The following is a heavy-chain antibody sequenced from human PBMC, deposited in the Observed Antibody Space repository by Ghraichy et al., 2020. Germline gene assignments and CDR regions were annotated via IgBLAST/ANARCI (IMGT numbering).Heavy chain of an antibody. Sequence: SQTLSLTCAVYGGSFSGYYWSWIRQPPGKGLEWIGEINHSGSTNYNPSLKSRVTISVDTSKNQFSLKLSSVTAADTAVYYCARDGRRGYFDLWGRGTLVTVSS. V-gene: IGHV4-34*01. CDR2: INHSGST. CDR3: ARDGRRGYFDL. CDR1: GGSFSGYY. D-gene: IGHD1-14*01. J-gene: IGHJ2*01.